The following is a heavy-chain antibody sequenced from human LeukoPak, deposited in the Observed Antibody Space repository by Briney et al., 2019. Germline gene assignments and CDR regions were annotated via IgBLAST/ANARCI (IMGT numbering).Heavy chain of an antibody. D-gene: IGHD2-2*01. CDR1: GFTFSSYA. CDR3: AKGGEYQLPGDY. Sequence: PGGSLRLSCAASGFTFSSYAMSWVRQAPGKGLEWVSTISSSGAYTYYADSVKGRFTISRDNSKNTLYLQMNSLRAEDTAVYYCAKGGEYQLPGDYWGQGTLVTVSS. CDR2: ISSSGAYT. J-gene: IGHJ4*02. V-gene: IGHV3-23*01.